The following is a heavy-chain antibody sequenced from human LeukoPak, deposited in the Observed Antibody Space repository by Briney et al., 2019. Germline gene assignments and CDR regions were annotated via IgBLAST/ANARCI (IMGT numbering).Heavy chain of an antibody. CDR1: GVTPSDYW. CDR3: VGDGGGTTPYDC. CDR2: ISPDGRNI. J-gene: IGHJ4*02. Sequence: GGSVRLSCAASGVTPSDYWMNWVRQVPGKGPVWVSHISPDGRNIAYADSVKGRFTISRDSAKNTLYLQMNSLRVGDTAVYYCVGDGGGTTPYDCWGQGTLVTVSS. V-gene: IGHV3-74*01. D-gene: IGHD1-7*01.